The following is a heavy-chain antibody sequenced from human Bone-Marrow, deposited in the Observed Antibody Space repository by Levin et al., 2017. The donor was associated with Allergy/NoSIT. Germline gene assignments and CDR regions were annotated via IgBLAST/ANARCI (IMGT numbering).Heavy chain of an antibody. J-gene: IGHJ3*02. CDR1: GFNFHDYS. CDR2: LSGNSDSI. V-gene: IGHV3-9*01. Sequence: QPGGSLRLSCAASGFNFHDYSMHWVRQDPEKGLEWVSGLSGNSDSIDYADSVRGRFTISRDNARNSLYLQMNSLRTEDTALYYCARGTWGNPFDIWGRGTLVTVSS. D-gene: IGHD7-27*01. CDR3: ARGTWGNPFDI.